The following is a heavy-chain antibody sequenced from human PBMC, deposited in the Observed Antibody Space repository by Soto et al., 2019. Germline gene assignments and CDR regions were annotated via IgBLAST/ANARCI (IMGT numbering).Heavy chain of an antibody. Sequence: SVKVSCKASGGTFSSYAISWVRQAPGQGLEWMGGIIPIFGTANYAQKFQGRVTITADKSTSTAYMELSSLRSEDTAVYHCAREGRAAGPLDYWGQGTLVTVSS. CDR3: AREGRAAGPLDY. D-gene: IGHD6-13*01. J-gene: IGHJ4*02. CDR1: GGTFSSYA. V-gene: IGHV1-69*06. CDR2: IIPIFGTA.